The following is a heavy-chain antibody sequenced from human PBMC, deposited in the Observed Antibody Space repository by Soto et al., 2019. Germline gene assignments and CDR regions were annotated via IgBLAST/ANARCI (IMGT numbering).Heavy chain of an antibody. Sequence: QVQLVQSGAEVKKPGASVKVSCKASGYTFTSYDINWVRQATGQGLEYLGWMNPNSGNTAYVQKFQGRVTMTWDTSITTAYMELRRLRSADTAVYFCARGIKYGAYSRWFDPWGQGTLVTVSS. CDR3: ARGIKYGAYSRWFDP. V-gene: IGHV1-8*01. D-gene: IGHD4-17*01. J-gene: IGHJ5*02. CDR1: GYTFTSYD. CDR2: MNPNSGNT.